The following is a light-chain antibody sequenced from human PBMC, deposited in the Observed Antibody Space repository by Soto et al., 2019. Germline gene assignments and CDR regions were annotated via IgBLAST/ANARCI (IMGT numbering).Light chain of an antibody. CDR1: ISDVGGYNF. Sequence: SVLTQPASVSGSPGQSITISCTGTISDVGGYNFVSWYQQYPGKAPKLMICDASNRPSGVSNRFSGSKSGNTASLTISGLQAEDEADYYCSSFTGSNYVFGTGTKVTVL. J-gene: IGLJ1*01. V-gene: IGLV2-14*03. CDR3: SSFTGSNYV. CDR2: DAS.